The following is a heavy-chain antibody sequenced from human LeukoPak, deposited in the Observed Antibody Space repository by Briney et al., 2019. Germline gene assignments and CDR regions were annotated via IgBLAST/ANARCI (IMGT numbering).Heavy chain of an antibody. Sequence: GASVKVSCTASGDTFSSYAINWVRQAPGQGLEWMGGIIPIFGTANYAQKFQGTVTITADESTSTAYMELSSLRSEDTAVYYCARELLGGYGFDYWGQGTLVTVSS. CDR2: IIPIFGTA. J-gene: IGHJ4*02. CDR3: ARELLGGYGFDY. CDR1: GDTFSSYA. V-gene: IGHV1-69*13. D-gene: IGHD5-12*01.